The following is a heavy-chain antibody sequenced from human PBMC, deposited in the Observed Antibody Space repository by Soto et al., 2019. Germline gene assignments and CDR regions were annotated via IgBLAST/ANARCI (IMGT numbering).Heavy chain of an antibody. CDR1: GFTFGRYV. D-gene: IGHD2-15*01. J-gene: IGHJ3*01. Sequence: QVQLVESGGGVVQPGRSLRLSCAASGFTFGRYVIHWVRQAPGKGLEWVAAMSYDGGSQYYTDSVKGRFTISRDNSNHTLYLQMSSLRPEDTATYYGARVLVEVTLNSAFDFWGQGTIVTVSS. V-gene: IGHV3-30-3*01. CDR2: MSYDGGSQ. CDR3: ARVLVEVTLNSAFDF.